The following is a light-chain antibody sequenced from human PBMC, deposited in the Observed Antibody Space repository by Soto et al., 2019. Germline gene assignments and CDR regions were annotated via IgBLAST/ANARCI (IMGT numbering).Light chain of an antibody. CDR2: AAS. J-gene: IGKJ1*01. CDR1: QSISSY. CDR3: QQSYTTPRT. Sequence: DIEMTQSPSSLSASVGDRVTITCRASQSISSYLNWYQQKPGNAPNLLIYAASTLQSGVPSRFSAYGSETDFTLTISNLQAEDFAAYYRQQSYTTPRTFGQGTKVEVK. V-gene: IGKV1-39*01.